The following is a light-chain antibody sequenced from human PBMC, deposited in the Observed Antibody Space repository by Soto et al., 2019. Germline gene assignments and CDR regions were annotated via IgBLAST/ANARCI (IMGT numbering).Light chain of an antibody. CDR2: DVT. CDR3: SSYTSSSTYV. V-gene: IGLV2-14*01. CDR1: RSYVGGYNY. Sequence: QSVLTQPASVSGSPGQSITISCTGTRSYVGGYNYVYWHQQHPGKAPKLMICDVTNRPSGVSDRFSGSKSGNTASLTISGLQAEDEADYYCSSYTSSSTYVFGAGTKVTVL. J-gene: IGLJ1*01.